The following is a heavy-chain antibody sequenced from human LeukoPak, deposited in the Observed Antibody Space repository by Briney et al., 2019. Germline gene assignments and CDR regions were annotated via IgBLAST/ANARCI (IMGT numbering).Heavy chain of an antibody. CDR3: AKAASKRTDYGDYAFYYYMDV. Sequence: GGSLRLSCAASGFTFSSYGMHWVRQAPGKGLDWVAFIHYDGSNKYYADSVKGRFTISRDDSKNTLYLQMNSLRAEDTAVYYCAKAASKRTDYGDYAFYYYMDVWGKGTTVTISS. CDR2: IHYDGSNK. V-gene: IGHV3-30*02. J-gene: IGHJ6*03. CDR1: GFTFSSYG. D-gene: IGHD4-17*01.